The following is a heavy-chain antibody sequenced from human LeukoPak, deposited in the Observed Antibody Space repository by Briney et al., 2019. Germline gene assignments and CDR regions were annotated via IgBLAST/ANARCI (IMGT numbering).Heavy chain of an antibody. J-gene: IGHJ3*02. V-gene: IGHV3-30*07. D-gene: IGHD3-10*01. CDR3: ARRGEGDAFDI. Sequence: SVKGRFTISRDNSKNTVYLQMNGLRVEDTAVYYCARRGEGDAFDIWGQGTMVTVSS.